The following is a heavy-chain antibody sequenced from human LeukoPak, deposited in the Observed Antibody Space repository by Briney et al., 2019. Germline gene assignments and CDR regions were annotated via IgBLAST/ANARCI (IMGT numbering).Heavy chain of an antibody. CDR1: GYSIGSGYY. CDR2: VFHSGIT. D-gene: IGHD6-19*01. Sequence: SKTLSLTCSVSGYSIGSGYYWGWIRQPPGKGLEWIGSVFHSGITYYKPSLKSRVTILVDTSKNQFSLKLTSVTAADTAVYCARSQARLGWFDPWGQGALVTVSS. CDR3: ARSQARLGWFDP. J-gene: IGHJ5*02. V-gene: IGHV4-38-2*02.